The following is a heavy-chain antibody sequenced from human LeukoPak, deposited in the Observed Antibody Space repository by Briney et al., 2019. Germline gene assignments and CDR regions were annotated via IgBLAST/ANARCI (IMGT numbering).Heavy chain of an antibody. CDR3: ARFSPPPT. CDR1: GFTLSSYW. CDR2: ISSDGTIT. J-gene: IGHJ4*02. V-gene: IGHV3-74*01. Sequence: GGSLRLSCAASGFTLSSYWMHWVRHAPGKGLVWVSRISSDGTITNYADSVKGRFTISRDNAKNTLYLQMNSLRVGDTAVYYCARFSPPPTWGQGTLVTVSS.